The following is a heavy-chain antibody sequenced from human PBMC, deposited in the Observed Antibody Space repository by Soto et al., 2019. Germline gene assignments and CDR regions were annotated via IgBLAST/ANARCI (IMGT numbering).Heavy chain of an antibody. CDR3: TTAPAYYYDSSGYYYLDYFDY. V-gene: IGHV3-15*07. D-gene: IGHD3-22*01. CDR1: GFTFSNAW. J-gene: IGHJ4*02. CDR2: IKSKTDGGTT. Sequence: GGSLRLSCAASGFTFSNAWMNWVRQAPGKGLEWVGRIKSKTDGGTTDYAAPVKGRFTISRDDSKNTLYLQMNSLKTEDTAVYYCTTAPAYYYDSSGYYYLDYFDYGGQEPLVTVS.